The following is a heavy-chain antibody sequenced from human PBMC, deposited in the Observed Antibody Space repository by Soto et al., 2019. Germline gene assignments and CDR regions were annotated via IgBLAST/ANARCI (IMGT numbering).Heavy chain of an antibody. CDR2: ISYDGSNK. Sequence: PGGSLRLSCAASGFTFSSYSMNWVRQAPGKGLEWVAVISYDGSNKYYADSVEGRFTISRDNSKNTLYLQMNSLRAEDTAVYYCAKEYYYDSSGYPPWFDPWGQGTLVTVSS. D-gene: IGHD3-22*01. J-gene: IGHJ5*02. CDR1: GFTFSSYS. CDR3: AKEYYYDSSGYPPWFDP. V-gene: IGHV3-30*18.